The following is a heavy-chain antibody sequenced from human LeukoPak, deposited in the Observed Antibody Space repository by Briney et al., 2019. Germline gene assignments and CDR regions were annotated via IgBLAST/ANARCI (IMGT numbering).Heavy chain of an antibody. V-gene: IGHV4-39*01. CDR3: ARRGGLNWFDP. J-gene: IGHJ5*02. CDR2: IYYSGST. CDR1: GGSISSSSYY. D-gene: IGHD1-26*01. Sequence: SETLSLTCTVSGGSISSSSYYWGWIRQPPGKGLEWIGSIYYSGSTYYNPSLKSRVTISVHTSKNQFSLKLSSVTAADTAVYYCARRGGLNWFDPWGQGTLVTVSS.